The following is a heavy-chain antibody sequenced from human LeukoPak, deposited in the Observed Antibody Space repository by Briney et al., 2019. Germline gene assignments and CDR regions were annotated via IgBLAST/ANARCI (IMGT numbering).Heavy chain of an antibody. CDR3: AREGGPYRPLDY. CDR2: VHLSGRT. Sequence: SETLSLTCGVSGGSISTTNWWTWVRQPPGEGLEWIGEVHLSGRTHYNPSLESRVTMSVDMSENHISLRLTSVTAADTAVYYCAREGGPYRPLDYSGQGTLVTASS. V-gene: IGHV4-4*02. CDR1: GGSISTTNW. J-gene: IGHJ4*02.